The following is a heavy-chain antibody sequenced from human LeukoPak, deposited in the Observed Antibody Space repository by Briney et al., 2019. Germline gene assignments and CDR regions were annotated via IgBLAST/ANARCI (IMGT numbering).Heavy chain of an antibody. Sequence: SETLSLTCTVSGGSISSYYWSWIRQPAGKGLEWIGRIYTIGNTNYNPSLKSRVTMSVDTSKNQFSLKLSSVTAADTAVYYCASSRGYTSGLWYYYMDVWGKGTTVTVSS. D-gene: IGHD6-25*01. V-gene: IGHV4-4*07. CDR3: ASSRGYTSGLWYYYMDV. CDR2: IYTIGNT. CDR1: GGSISSYY. J-gene: IGHJ6*03.